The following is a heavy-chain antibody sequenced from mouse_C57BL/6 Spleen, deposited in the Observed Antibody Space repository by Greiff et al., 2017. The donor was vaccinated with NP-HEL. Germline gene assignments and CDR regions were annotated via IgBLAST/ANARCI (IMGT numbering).Heavy chain of an antibody. CDR1: GYAFSSSW. D-gene: IGHD4-1*01. CDR3: ARWEWKGNYYAMDY. Sequence: QVQLQQSGPELVKPGASVKISCKASGYAFSSSWMNWVKQRPGKGLEWIGRIYPGDGDTNYNGKFKGKATLTADKSSSTAYMQLSSLTSEDSAVYFCARWEWKGNYYAMDYWGQGTSVTVSS. CDR2: IYPGDGDT. V-gene: IGHV1-82*01. J-gene: IGHJ4*01.